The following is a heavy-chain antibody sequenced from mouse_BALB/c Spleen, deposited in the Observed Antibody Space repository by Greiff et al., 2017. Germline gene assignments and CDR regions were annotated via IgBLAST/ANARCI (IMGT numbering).Heavy chain of an antibody. D-gene: IGHD1-1*02. J-gene: IGHJ4*01. CDR3: ARDGGYHAMDY. CDR2: ISSGGST. V-gene: IGHV5-6-5*01. Sequence: EVKLMESGGGLVKPGGSLKLSCAASGFTFSSYAMSWVRQTPEKRLEWVASISSGGSTYYPDSVKGRFTISRDNARNILYLQMSSLRSEDTAMYYCARDGGYHAMDYWGQGTSVTVSS. CDR1: GFTFSSYA.